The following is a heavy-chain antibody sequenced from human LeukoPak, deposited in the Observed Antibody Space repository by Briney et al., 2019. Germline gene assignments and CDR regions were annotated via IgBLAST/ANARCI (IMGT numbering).Heavy chain of an antibody. CDR3: ARGTIAAADAFDI. Sequence: SGPTLVNPTQPLTLPCTFSGFSLSTSGMYVTWIRQPPGKALEWLALIGRDDDKYYSTSLKTRLTISKDTSKNQVVLTMTNMDPVDTATYCCARGTIAAADAFDIWGQGTMVTVSS. J-gene: IGHJ3*02. D-gene: IGHD6-13*01. V-gene: IGHV2-70*01. CDR1: GFSLSTSGMY. CDR2: IGRDDDK.